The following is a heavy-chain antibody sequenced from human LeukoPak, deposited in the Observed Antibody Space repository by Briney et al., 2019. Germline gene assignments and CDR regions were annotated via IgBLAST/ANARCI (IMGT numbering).Heavy chain of an antibody. CDR3: AGMTYRADY. J-gene: IGHJ4*02. CDR2: INHSGST. V-gene: IGHV4-34*01. Sequence: SETLSLTCAVYGGSFSGYYWSWIRQPPGKGLEWIGEINHSGSTNYNPSLKSRVTISVDTSKNQFSLKLSSVTAADTAVYYCAGMTYRADYWGQGTLVTVSS. CDR1: GGSFSGYY.